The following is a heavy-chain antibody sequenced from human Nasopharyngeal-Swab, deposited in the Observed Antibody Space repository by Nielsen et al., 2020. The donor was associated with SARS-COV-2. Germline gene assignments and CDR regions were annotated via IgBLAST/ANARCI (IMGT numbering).Heavy chain of an antibody. D-gene: IGHD2/OR15-2a*01. J-gene: IGHJ5*02. CDR3: ARHMGYFHTSIWLDP. CDR2: IYPGDSGT. V-gene: IGHV5-51*01. CDR1: GYDFTCYW. Sequence: GESLKISCKNSGYDFTCYWISWVRQTPGEGLEWMGIIYPGDSGTKYSPFFQGQATISVDKSISTAYLHFSSLKASDTAMYYCARHMGYFHTSIWLDPWGQGTLVTVSS.